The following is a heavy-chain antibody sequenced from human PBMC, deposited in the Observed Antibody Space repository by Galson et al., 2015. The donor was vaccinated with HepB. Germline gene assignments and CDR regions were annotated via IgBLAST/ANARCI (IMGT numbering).Heavy chain of an antibody. V-gene: IGHV3-33*01. Sequence: SLRLSCAASGFTFMTYGMHWVRQAPGKGLEWVAVIWNDGSNKYYEDSVKGRFTISRDDSKNTLYLQMYSLRAEDTAVYYCARDCTNGVCSVDGMDVWGQGTTVTVSS. J-gene: IGHJ6*02. CDR2: IWNDGSNK. CDR3: ARDCTNGVCSVDGMDV. CDR1: GFTFMTYG. D-gene: IGHD2-8*01.